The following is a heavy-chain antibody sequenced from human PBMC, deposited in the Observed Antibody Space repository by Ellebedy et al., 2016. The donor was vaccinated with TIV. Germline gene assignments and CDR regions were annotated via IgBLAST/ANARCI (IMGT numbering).Heavy chain of an antibody. CDR3: AAYYGGRFDY. Sequence: MPSETLSLTCHVSGGSISTFYWSWIRQPPGKGPEFIGYLYYIGITNYNPSLESRVAISIDTSENQFSLRLSSVTAADTAVYYCAAYYGGRFDYWGQGTLVTVSS. CDR1: GGSISTFY. J-gene: IGHJ4*02. D-gene: IGHD4-23*01. CDR2: LYYIGIT. V-gene: IGHV4-59*01.